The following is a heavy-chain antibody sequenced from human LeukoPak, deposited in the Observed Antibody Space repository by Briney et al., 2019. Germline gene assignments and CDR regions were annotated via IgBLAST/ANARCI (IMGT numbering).Heavy chain of an antibody. V-gene: IGHV3-21*01. J-gene: IGHJ4*02. D-gene: IGHD3-22*01. Sequence: GGSLRLSCAASGFTFTNYNMNWVRQAPWKGLEWVSSISSSSSYIYYADSVKGRFTISRDNAKNSLYLQMNSLRAEDTAVYYCARGAHYYYDSSGYSYGDDYWGQGTLVTVSS. CDR3: ARGAHYYYDSSGYSYGDDY. CDR1: GFTFTNYN. CDR2: ISSSSSYI.